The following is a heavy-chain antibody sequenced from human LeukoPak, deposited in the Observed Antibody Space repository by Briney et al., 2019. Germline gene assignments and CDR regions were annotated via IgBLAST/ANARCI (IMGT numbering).Heavy chain of an antibody. V-gene: IGHV4-59*05. J-gene: IGHJ4*02. Sequence: PSETLSLTCTVSGGSISSYYWSWIRQPAGKGLEWIGAIYDSGSTYYNPSLKSRVTISVDTSKNQFSLRLSSVTAADTAVYYCARHSYYYASSGYYYYFDYWGQGTLVTVSS. CDR3: ARHSYYYASSGYYYYFDY. D-gene: IGHD3-22*01. CDR1: GGSISSYY. CDR2: IYDSGST.